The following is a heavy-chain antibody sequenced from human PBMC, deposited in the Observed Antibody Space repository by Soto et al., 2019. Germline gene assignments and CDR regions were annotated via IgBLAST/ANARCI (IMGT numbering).Heavy chain of an antibody. J-gene: IGHJ6*02. CDR3: ARAGDTMVRGVIIMNYYGMDV. CDR1: GYSISSGYY. D-gene: IGHD3-10*01. V-gene: IGHV4-38-2*01. CDR2: IHHSGTT. Sequence: KPSETLSLTCAVSGYSISSGYYWGWIRQPPGKGLEWIGNIHHSGTTYYNPSLKSRVTISIDRSKNQFSLKLSSVTAADTAVYYCARAGDTMVRGVIIMNYYGMDVWGQGTTVTVSS.